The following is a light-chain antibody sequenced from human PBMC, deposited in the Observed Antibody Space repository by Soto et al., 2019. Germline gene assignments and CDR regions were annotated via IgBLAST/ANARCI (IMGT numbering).Light chain of an antibody. CDR1: SSNIGSNY. Sequence: QSVLTQPPSASGTPGQRVTISCSGSSSNIGSNYVYWYQQLPGTAPKLLIYRNNQRPSGVPDRFSGSKSGTSASLAISGLRPEDEADYYCAARDDSLSGLVFGGGTKPTAL. J-gene: IGLJ3*02. V-gene: IGLV1-47*01. CDR2: RNN. CDR3: AARDDSLSGLV.